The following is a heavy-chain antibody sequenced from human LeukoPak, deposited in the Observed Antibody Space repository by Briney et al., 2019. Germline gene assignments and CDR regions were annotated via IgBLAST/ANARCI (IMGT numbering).Heavy chain of an antibody. J-gene: IGHJ4*02. V-gene: IGHV3-23*01. CDR3: ARVTYGSGTYGAFDY. CDR2: ISGSGDNT. CDR1: GFTFSSDG. Sequence: GGSLRLSCAASGFTFSSDGMSGVRQAPGKGLEWVSTISGSGDNTYYADSVKGRFTISRDNSKNTLYLQMNSLRAEDTAVYYCARVTYGSGTYGAFDYWGQGTLVTVPS. D-gene: IGHD3-10*01.